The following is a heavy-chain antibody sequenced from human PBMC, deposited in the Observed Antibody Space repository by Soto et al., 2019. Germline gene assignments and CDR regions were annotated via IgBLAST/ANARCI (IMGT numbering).Heavy chain of an antibody. D-gene: IGHD5-18*01. V-gene: IGHV3-48*02. J-gene: IGHJ6*02. CDR2: ISSSSSTI. CDR3: AREPDGAGLWPHYYYGMDV. CDR1: GFTFSSYS. Sequence: PGGSLRLSCAASGFTFSSYSMNWVRQAPGKGLEWVSYISSSSSTIYYADSVKGRFTISRDNAKNSLYLQMNSLRDEDTAVYYCAREPDGAGLWPHYYYGMDVWGQGTTVTVSS.